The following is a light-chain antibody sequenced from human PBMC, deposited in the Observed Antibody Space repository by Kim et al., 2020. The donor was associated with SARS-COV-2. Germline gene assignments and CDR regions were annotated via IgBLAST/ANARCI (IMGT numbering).Light chain of an antibody. J-gene: IGKJ4*01. Sequence: DIVMTQSPDFLAVSLGQRATINCKSSQSVLYSSNNKNYLAGYQQKPGQPPKLLIYWSSTRESGVPDRFSGSGSGTDFTLPISSLQAEDVAVYYCQQYYRTPLTFGGGTKVEIK. CDR2: WSS. V-gene: IGKV4-1*01. CDR1: QSVLYSSNNKNY. CDR3: QQYYRTPLT.